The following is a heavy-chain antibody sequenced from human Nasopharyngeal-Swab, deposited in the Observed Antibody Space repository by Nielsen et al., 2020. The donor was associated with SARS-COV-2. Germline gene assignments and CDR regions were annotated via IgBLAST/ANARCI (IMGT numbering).Heavy chain of an antibody. CDR3: VAAVSGTSRTYYDY. Sequence: GESLNISCAASGFTFTNYWMAWIRQAAGKGLEWVANTNQDGTERYYVDSVKGRFTISRDNGQSLLYLQMNSLRAEDTAIYFCVAAVSGTSRTYYDYWGQGSLVTVSS. CDR2: TNQDGTER. CDR1: GFTFTNYW. V-gene: IGHV3-7*03. D-gene: IGHD3-22*01. J-gene: IGHJ4*02.